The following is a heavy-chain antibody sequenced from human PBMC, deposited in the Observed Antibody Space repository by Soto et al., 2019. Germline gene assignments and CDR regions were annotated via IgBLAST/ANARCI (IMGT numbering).Heavy chain of an antibody. D-gene: IGHD1-1*01. V-gene: IGHV4-39*01. Sequence: RTTGKGLEWIGTVYYSGRTYYKPSLKSRVTISVDTSKNQFSLNLGSVTAADTAVFFCTRSRAYDLSYFDHRGRGTLLPVS. CDR3: TRSRAYDLSYFDH. J-gene: IGHJ4*01. CDR2: VYYSGRT.